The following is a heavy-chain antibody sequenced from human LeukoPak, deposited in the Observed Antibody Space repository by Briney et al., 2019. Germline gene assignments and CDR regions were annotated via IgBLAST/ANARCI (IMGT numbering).Heavy chain of an antibody. V-gene: IGHV1-3*03. J-gene: IGHJ4*02. CDR1: GYTFTNYA. Sequence: ASVKVSCKASGYTFTNYALHWVRQAPGQRLEWMGWINAGNGNTKYSQEFQAKVTITRDTSASTAYMELSSLRPEDMAVYYCARGIGPSRWELYSYWGQGTLVTVSS. CDR3: ARGIGPSRWELYSY. D-gene: IGHD1-26*01. CDR2: INAGNGNT.